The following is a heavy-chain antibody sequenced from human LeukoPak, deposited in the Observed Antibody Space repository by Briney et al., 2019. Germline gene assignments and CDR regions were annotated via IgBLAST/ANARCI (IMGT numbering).Heavy chain of an antibody. D-gene: IGHD2-15*01. Sequence: SVKVSCKASGGTFSSYAISWVRQAPGQGLEWMGGIIPIFGTANYAQKFQGRVTITADESTSTAYMELSSLRSEDTAVYYCARGSLRYCSGGSCHYLDYWGQGTLVTVSS. CDR3: ARGSLRYCSGGSCHYLDY. CDR1: GGTFSSYA. V-gene: IGHV1-69*01. CDR2: IIPIFGTA. J-gene: IGHJ4*02.